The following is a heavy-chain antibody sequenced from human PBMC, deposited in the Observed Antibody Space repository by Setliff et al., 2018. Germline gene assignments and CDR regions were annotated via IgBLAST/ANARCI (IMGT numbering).Heavy chain of an antibody. CDR3: TRDRGGASTRDH. V-gene: IGHV3-7*03. J-gene: IGHJ4*02. D-gene: IGHD1-26*01. CDR2: IKPDGSET. CDR1: GFTFSNAW. Sequence: GGSLRLSCAASGFTFSNAWMGWVRQPPGKGLEWVASIKPDGSETYYVDSVKGRFTASRDNPKNSLYLQMSSLKAEDTAIYYCTRDRGGASTRDHWGQGTLVTVSS.